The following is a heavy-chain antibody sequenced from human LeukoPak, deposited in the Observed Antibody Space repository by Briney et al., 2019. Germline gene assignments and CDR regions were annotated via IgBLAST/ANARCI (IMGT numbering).Heavy chain of an antibody. V-gene: IGHV3-21*01. D-gene: IGHD2-2*01. Sequence: GGSLRLSCAASGFTFSSYSMNWVRQAPGKGLEWVSSSSSSGSYIYYADSVKGRFTISRDNAKNSLYLQMNSLRAEDTAVYYCARVGPAADYYYYYYMDVWGKGTTVTVSS. CDR1: GFTFSSYS. J-gene: IGHJ6*03. CDR2: SSSSGSYI. CDR3: ARVGPAADYYYYYYMDV.